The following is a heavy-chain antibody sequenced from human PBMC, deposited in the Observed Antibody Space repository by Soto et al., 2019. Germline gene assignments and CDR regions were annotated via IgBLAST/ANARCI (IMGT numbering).Heavy chain of an antibody. CDR1: GYSFSGYY. D-gene: IGHD3-10*01. Sequence: ASVKVSCKASGYSFSGYYMNWVRQAPGQGLEGMGWIKPNNGGTDYAPKFQGRVTMTRDTSLSTAYMELRGLRYDDTAVYYCARTRGVIPRVTYNWFDPWGQGTLVTVSS. J-gene: IGHJ5*02. CDR2: IKPNNGGT. CDR3: ARTRGVIPRVTYNWFDP. V-gene: IGHV1-2*02.